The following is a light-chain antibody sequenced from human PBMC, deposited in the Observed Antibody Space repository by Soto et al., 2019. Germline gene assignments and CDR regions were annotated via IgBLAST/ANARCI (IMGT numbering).Light chain of an antibody. V-gene: IGKV3-15*01. CDR3: QQYNNWPPLT. J-gene: IGKJ4*01. Sequence: EIVMTQSPATLSVSPGERATLPCRASQSVSSNLAWYQQKPGQAPRLLIYGASTRATGIPARFSGSGSGTEFTLTISSLQSEDFAVYYCQQYNNWPPLTFGGGTKVDI. CDR2: GAS. CDR1: QSVSSN.